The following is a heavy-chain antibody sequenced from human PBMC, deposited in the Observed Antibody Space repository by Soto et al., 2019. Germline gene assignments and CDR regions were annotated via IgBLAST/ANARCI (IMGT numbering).Heavy chain of an antibody. CDR2: IYSGGST. J-gene: IGHJ3*01. V-gene: IGHV3-53*01. D-gene: IGHD1-26*01. CDR3: ASGRGLLLASN. CDR1: GFTVSSNY. Sequence: GGSLRLSCAASGFTVSSNYRSWGRQAPGKGLEWVSVIYSGGSTYYADSVKGRFTISRDNSKNTLYLQMNSLRAEDTAVYYCASGRGLLLASNWGQGTMVTVSS.